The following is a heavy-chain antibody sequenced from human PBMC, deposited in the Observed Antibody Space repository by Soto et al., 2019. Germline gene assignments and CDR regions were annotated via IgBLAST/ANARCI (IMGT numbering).Heavy chain of an antibody. D-gene: IGHD5-18*01. CDR1: GCTFSSYA. V-gene: IGHV3-23*01. J-gene: IGHJ4*02. CDR3: AKDGLGAYSYGSYYFDY. Sequence: EVQLLESGGGLVQPGGSLRLSCAASGCTFSSYAMSWVRQAPGKGLEWVSTISTSGGSTYYADSVKGRFTISRDNSKNPLYLQMNSLRAEDTAVYYCAKDGLGAYSYGSYYFDYWGQGTLVTVSS. CDR2: ISTSGGST.